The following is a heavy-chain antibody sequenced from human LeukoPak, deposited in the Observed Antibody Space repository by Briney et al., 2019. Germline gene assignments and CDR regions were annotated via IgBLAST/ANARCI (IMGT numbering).Heavy chain of an antibody. D-gene: IGHD3-3*02. CDR2: IYYSGST. J-gene: IGHJ6*03. CDR1: GGSISPYY. V-gene: IGHV4-59*01. Sequence: SETLSLTCTVSGGSISPYYWSWIRQPPGKGLEWIGYIYYSGSTNYNPSLKSRVTISVDTSKNQFSLKLSSVTATDTAVYYCARAFYPGYYSYMAVWGKGTTVTVSS. CDR3: ARAFYPGYYSYMAV.